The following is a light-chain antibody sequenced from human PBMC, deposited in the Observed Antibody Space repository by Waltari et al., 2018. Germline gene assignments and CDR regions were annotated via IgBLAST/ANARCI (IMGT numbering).Light chain of an antibody. CDR3: WSYAGGGQV. CDR1: RSHAGGYNL. Sequence: QSALTQPASVSGSPGQSITLSCLGRRSHAGGYNLVSWYQQHPGRAPKLIIYEVNKRPSGVSDRFSGSKSGNTASLTISGLQAEDEADYYCWSYAGGGQVFGGGTKLTAL. V-gene: IGLV2-23*02. CDR2: EVN. J-gene: IGLJ3*02.